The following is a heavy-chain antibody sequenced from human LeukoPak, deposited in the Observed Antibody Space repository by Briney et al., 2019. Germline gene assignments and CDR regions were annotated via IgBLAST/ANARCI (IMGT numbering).Heavy chain of an antibody. CDR1: GFIFNSYW. CDR2: VNTDGSST. J-gene: IGHJ6*03. CDR3: VRRGGAPRASYYHYFMDV. D-gene: IGHD3-16*01. V-gene: IGHV3-74*01. Sequence: PGGSLRLSCGASGFIFNSYWMHWVRQAPGKGLVWVSSVNTDGSSTSYMDSVKGRFTISRDNAKNTLYLQMNSLRDDDTAVYYCVRRGGAPRASYYHYFMDVWGKGTSVVVSS.